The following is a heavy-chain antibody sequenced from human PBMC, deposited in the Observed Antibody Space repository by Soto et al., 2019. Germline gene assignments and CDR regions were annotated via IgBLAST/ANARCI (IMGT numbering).Heavy chain of an antibody. D-gene: IGHD1-1*01. CDR2: INPNSGGT. CDR3: ARVDLEQAMSDY. Sequence: ASVKVSCKASGYTFTGYYMHWVRQAPGQGLEWMGWINPNSGGTNYAQKFQGRVTMTRDTSISTAYMELSRLRSDDKAVYYCARVDLEQAMSDYWGQGTLVTVS. J-gene: IGHJ4*02. V-gene: IGHV1-2*02. CDR1: GYTFTGYY.